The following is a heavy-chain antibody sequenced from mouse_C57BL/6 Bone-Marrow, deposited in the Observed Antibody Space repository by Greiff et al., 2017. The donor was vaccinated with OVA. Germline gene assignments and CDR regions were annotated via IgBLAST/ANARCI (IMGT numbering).Heavy chain of an antibody. CDR3: ACYLFAY. V-gene: IGHV1-50*01. Sequence: QVQLQQPGAELVKPGASVKLSCKASGYTFTSYWMQWVKQRPGQGLEWIGEIDPSDSYTNYNQKFKGKATLTVDTASSTDYMQISSLTSEDSAVYYCACYLFAYWGQGTLVTVSA. CDR1: GYTFTSYW. CDR2: IDPSDSYT. J-gene: IGHJ3*01.